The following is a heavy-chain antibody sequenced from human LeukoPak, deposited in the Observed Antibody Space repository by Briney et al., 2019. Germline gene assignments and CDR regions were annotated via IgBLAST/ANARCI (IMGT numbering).Heavy chain of an antibody. CDR3: AREPDDYGGNSGDY. Sequence: ASVKVSCKASGGTFSSYAISWVRQAPGQGLEWMGGIIPIFGTANYAQKFQGRVTITADESTSTAYMELSSLRSEDTAVYYCAREPDDYGGNSGDYWGQGTLVTVSS. V-gene: IGHV1-69*13. CDR2: IIPIFGTA. D-gene: IGHD4-23*01. J-gene: IGHJ4*02. CDR1: GGTFSSYA.